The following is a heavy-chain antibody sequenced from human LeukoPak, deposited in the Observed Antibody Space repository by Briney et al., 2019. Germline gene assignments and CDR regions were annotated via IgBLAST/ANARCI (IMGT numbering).Heavy chain of an antibody. J-gene: IGHJ5*02. Sequence: ASVKVSCKASGGTFSSYAISWVRQAPGQGLEWMGGIIPIFGTANYAQKFQGRVTITADESTSTAYMELSSLRSEDTAVYYCARDRYRGLMTDFWGAFPWFDPWAREPWSPSPQ. V-gene: IGHV1-69*13. D-gene: IGHD3-3*01. CDR3: ARDRYRGLMTDFWGAFPWFDP. CDR2: IIPIFGTA. CDR1: GGTFSSYA.